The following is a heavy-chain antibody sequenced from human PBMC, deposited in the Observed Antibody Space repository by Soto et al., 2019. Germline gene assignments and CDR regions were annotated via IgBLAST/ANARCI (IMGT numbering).Heavy chain of an antibody. CDR1: GGSFRNYY. D-gene: IGHD3-10*01. CDR3: TREERFPRYWFDP. V-gene: IGHV4-34*01. J-gene: IGHJ5*02. Sequence: PSETLSLTCGVYGGSFRNYYWIWVRQPPGKGLEWIGEVNHSGEATYNPSLQSRVTISLDTSKNHFSLKMTPVTAADTAMYFCTREERFPRYWFDPWGQGPQVTVYS. CDR2: VNHSGEA.